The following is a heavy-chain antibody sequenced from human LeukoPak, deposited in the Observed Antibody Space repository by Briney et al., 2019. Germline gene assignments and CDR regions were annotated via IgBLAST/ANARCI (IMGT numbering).Heavy chain of an antibody. V-gene: IGHV3-53*01. CDR1: GFTVSSNY. CDR2: IYSGGST. J-gene: IGHJ4*02. CDR3: ARGAYSSSWYSGNYFDH. D-gene: IGHD6-13*01. Sequence: GGSLRLSCAASGFTVSSNYMSWVRQTPGKGLEWVSVIYSGGSTYYADSVKGRFTISRDNSKNTLYLQMNSLRAEDTAVYYCARGAYSSSWYSGNYFDHWGQGTLVTVSS.